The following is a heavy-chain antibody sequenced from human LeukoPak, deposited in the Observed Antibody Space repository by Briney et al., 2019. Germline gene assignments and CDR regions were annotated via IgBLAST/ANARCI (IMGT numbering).Heavy chain of an antibody. D-gene: IGHD5-18*01. CDR1: GGSISSYY. V-gene: IGHV4-59*01. J-gene: IGHJ6*03. CDR3: ARAAIVDTAMARYYYYYYYMDV. Sequence: SETLSLTCTVSGGSISSYYWSWIRQPPGKGLEWIGYIYYSGSTNYNPSLKSRVTISVDTSKNQISLKLSSVTAADTAVYYCARAAIVDTAMARYYYYYYYMDVWGKGTTVTVSS. CDR2: IYYSGST.